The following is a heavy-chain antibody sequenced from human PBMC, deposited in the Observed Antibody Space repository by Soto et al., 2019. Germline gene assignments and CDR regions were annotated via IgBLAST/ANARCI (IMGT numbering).Heavy chain of an antibody. V-gene: IGHV1-18*04. CDR2: ISAYNGNT. CDR1: GYTFTSYG. CDR3: ARTGAGVGANLDYYGMDV. D-gene: IGHD1-26*01. J-gene: IGHJ6*02. Sequence: GASVKVSCKASGYTFTSYGISWVRQAPGQGLEWMGWISAYNGNTNYAQKLQDRVTMTTDTSTSTAYMELRSLRSDDTAVYYCARTGAGVGANLDYYGMDVWGQGTTVTVSS.